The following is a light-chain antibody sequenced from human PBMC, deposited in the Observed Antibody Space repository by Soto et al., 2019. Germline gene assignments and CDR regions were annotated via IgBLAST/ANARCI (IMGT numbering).Light chain of an antibody. CDR3: QQLSHYPYT. J-gene: IGKJ2*01. V-gene: IGKV1-9*01. CDR1: YDISSS. Sequence: DIQLTQSPSFLSASVEDRVTISCRASYDISSSLAWYQQEPGKPPKLLIYDSSTLQTGVPSRFTGSGSGRKFTRTIGGLQFGDFATYFCQQLSHYPYTFGQGTKLEIK. CDR2: DSS.